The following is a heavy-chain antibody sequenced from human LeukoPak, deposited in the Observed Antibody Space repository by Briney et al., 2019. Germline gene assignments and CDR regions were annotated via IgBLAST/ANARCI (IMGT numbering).Heavy chain of an antibody. V-gene: IGHV3-30-3*01. CDR3: ARDDQGYLDP. CDR1: GFTFSNYA. D-gene: IGHD2-15*01. CDR2: ISFDGSNK. J-gene: IGHJ5*02. Sequence: GGSLRLSCAASGFTFSNYAMHWVRQAPGKGLEWVAVISFDGSNKYYADSVKSRFTISRDNSKSTLYLQMNSLRAEDTAVYYCARDDQGYLDPWGQGILVTVSS.